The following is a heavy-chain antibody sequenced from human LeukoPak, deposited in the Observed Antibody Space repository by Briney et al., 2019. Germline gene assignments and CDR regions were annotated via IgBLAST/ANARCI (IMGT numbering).Heavy chain of an antibody. CDR1: GYTFTSYY. J-gene: IGHJ4*02. Sequence: ASVKVSCKASGYTFTSYYMHWVRQAPGQGLEWMGIINPSGGSTSYAQKFQGRVTMTRDTSTSTVYMELSSLRSEDMAVYYCARSSGSGSYYPVYYFDYWGQGTLVTVSS. CDR2: INPSGGST. D-gene: IGHD3-10*01. CDR3: ARSSGSGSYYPVYYFDY. V-gene: IGHV1-46*01.